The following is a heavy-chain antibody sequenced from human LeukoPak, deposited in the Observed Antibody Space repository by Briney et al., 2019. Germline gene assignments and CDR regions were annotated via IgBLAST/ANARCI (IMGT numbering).Heavy chain of an antibody. D-gene: IGHD3-16*02. Sequence: ASVKVSCKASGGIFSSYAISWVRQAPGQGLEWMGGIIPISGTTNYAQKFQGRVTITADGSTSTAYMELSSLRSEDTAVYYCARGQSYDYVWGSYRYTATMDYWGQGTLVTVSS. J-gene: IGHJ4*02. CDR1: GGIFSSYA. CDR2: IIPISGTT. V-gene: IGHV1-69*13. CDR3: ARGQSYDYVWGSYRYTATMDY.